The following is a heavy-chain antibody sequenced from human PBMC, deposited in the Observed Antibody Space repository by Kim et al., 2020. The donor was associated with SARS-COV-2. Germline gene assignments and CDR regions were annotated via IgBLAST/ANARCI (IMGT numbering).Heavy chain of an antibody. J-gene: IGHJ4*02. CDR3: AVGRGYSYGKTAFDY. Sequence: QKFQGRVTMTRNTSISTAYMELSSLRSEDTAVYYCAVGRGYSYGKTAFDYWGQGTLVTVSS. D-gene: IGHD5-18*01. V-gene: IGHV1-8*01.